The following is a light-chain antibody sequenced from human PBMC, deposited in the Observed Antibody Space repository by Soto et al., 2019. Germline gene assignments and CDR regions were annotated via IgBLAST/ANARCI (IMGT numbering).Light chain of an antibody. V-gene: IGLV2-14*02. CDR1: SSDVGSYNL. CDR3: NSYRSGSTRV. J-gene: IGLJ3*02. CDR2: EVS. Sequence: QSALTQPASVSGSPGQSITISCTGTSSDVGSYNLVSWYQQHPGKAPKLMIYEVSKRPSGVSNRFSGSKSGNTASLTISGLQAEDEADYYCNSYRSGSTRVFGGGTKLTVL.